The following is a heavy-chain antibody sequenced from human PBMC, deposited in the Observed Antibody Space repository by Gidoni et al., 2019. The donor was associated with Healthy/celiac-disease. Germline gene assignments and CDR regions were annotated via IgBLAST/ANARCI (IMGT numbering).Heavy chain of an antibody. J-gene: IGHJ4*02. D-gene: IGHD3-9*01. CDR1: GFTFGSYS. CDR2: ISSSSSYI. CDR3: ARRERYFDWLVPFDY. V-gene: IGHV3-21*01. Sequence: EVQLVESGGGLVKPGGSLRLSCAASGFTFGSYSMNWVRQAPGKGLEWVSSISSSSSYIYYADSVKGRFTISRDNAKNSLYLQMNSLRAEDTAVYYCARRERYFDWLVPFDYWGQGTLVTVSS.